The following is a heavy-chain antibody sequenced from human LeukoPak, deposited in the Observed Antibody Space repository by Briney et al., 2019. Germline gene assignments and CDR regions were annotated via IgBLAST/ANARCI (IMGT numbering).Heavy chain of an antibody. J-gene: IGHJ3*02. CDR1: GGSISSGSYY. Sequence: PSQTLSLTCTVSGGSISSGSYYWSWIRQPAGKGLEWVGRIYTSGSTNYNPSLKSRVTISVDTSKNQFSLKLSSVTAADTAVYYCAKAVVVPPIWGQGTMVTVSS. V-gene: IGHV4-61*02. CDR3: AKAVVVPPI. D-gene: IGHD2-2*01. CDR2: IYTSGST.